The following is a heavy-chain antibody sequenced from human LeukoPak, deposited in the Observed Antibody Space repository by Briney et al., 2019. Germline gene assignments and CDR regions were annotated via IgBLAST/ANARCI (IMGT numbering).Heavy chain of an antibody. CDR2: INGRTGST. V-gene: IGHV3-23*01. J-gene: IGHJ4*02. Sequence: PGGSLRLSCAASGFTFSIYAMSWVRQAPGKGLEWVSSINGRTGSTYYADSEKGRFTISRDNPKNMLYLQMNSLRAEDTAVYYCAKDIVATINYCEYWGQGTMVTVSS. CDR1: GFTFSIYA. D-gene: IGHD5-12*01. CDR3: AKDIVATINYCEY.